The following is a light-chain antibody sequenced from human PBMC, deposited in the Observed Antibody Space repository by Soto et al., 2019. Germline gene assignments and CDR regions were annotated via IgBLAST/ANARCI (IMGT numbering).Light chain of an antibody. CDR3: QQYHNYPPS. CDR2: GAS. V-gene: IGKV1-16*02. Sequence: IQMTQSPSSVSASVGDRVTIACRASQDISIHLAWFQQKPGKAPKSLIFGASSLQSGVPSKFSGSGSGTDFTPTIDSLQPEDFATYYCQQYHNYPPSFGQGTKVEIK. CDR1: QDISIH. J-gene: IGKJ1*01.